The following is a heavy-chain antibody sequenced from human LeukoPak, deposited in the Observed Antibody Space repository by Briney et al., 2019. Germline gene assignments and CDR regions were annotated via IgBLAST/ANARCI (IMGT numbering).Heavy chain of an antibody. CDR2: INSDGSDT. CDR3: WVPATAGEGDY. CDR1: VFTFSGYW. D-gene: IGHD2-2*01. J-gene: IGHJ4*02. Sequence: QSGGPLRLPCEVSVFTFSGYWMHWVRQTPGKARVGISRINSDGSDTHYWACVNGRFTISRDSSKNTLYLQMNSLRVEDTAVYYCWVPATAGEGDYWGQGTLVTVSP. V-gene: IGHV3-74*01.